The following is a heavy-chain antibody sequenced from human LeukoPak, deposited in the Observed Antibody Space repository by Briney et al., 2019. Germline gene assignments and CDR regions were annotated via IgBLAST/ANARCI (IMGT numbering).Heavy chain of an antibody. CDR3: ARDEPYYGDYV. J-gene: IGHJ4*02. Sequence: GRSLRLSCAASGFTFSSYGMHWVRQAPGKGLEWVANIKQDGSEKYYVDSVKGRFTISRDNAKNSLYLQMNSLRAEDTAVYYCARDEPYYGDYVWGQGTLVTVSS. CDR2: IKQDGSEK. V-gene: IGHV3-7*01. CDR1: GFTFSSYG. D-gene: IGHD4-17*01.